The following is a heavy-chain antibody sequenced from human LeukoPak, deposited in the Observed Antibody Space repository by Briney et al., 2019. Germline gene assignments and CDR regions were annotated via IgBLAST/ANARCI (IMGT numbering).Heavy chain of an antibody. CDR2: ISSDGSVT. CDR1: QFTFSSYD. V-gene: IGHV3-30*03. CDR3: ARVGDDIAVAGDDEGYFDY. Sequence: PGGSLRLSCAASQFTFSSYDMHWVRQAPGKGLHWVAIISSDGSVTYYADSVKGRFTISRDNSKNTLYLQMNSLRAEDTAVYYCARVGDDIAVAGDDEGYFDYWGQGTLVTVSS. J-gene: IGHJ4*02. D-gene: IGHD6-19*01.